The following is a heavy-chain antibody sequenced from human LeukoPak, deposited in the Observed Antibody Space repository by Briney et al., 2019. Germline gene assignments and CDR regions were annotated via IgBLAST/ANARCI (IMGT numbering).Heavy chain of an antibody. J-gene: IGHJ6*02. Sequence: SETLSLTCTVSGGSISSYYWSWIRQPPGKGLEWIGYIYYSGSTNYNPSLKSRVTISVDTSKNQFSLKLSSVTAADTAVYYCAREKELPRYYYGMDVWGQGTTVTVSS. CDR2: IYYSGST. V-gene: IGHV4-59*12. CDR1: GGSISSYY. CDR3: AREKELPRYYYGMDV. D-gene: IGHD1-26*01.